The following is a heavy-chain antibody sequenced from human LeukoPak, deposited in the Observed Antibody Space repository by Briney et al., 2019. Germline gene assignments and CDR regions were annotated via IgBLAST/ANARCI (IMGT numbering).Heavy chain of an antibody. J-gene: IGHJ6*02. CDR3: ARDLFHPGIAAAGTRYGMDV. CDR2: ISCDGSNK. Sequence: GGSLRLSCAASGFTFSSQAMSWVRQAPGKGLEWVAVISCDGSNKYYADSVKGRFTISRDNSKNTLYLQMNSLRAEDTAVYSCARDLFHPGIAAAGTRYGMDVWGQGTTVTVSS. D-gene: IGHD6-13*01. V-gene: IGHV3-30*04. CDR1: GFTFSSQA.